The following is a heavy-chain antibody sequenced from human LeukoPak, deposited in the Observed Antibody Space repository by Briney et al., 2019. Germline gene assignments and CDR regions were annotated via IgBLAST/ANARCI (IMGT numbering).Heavy chain of an antibody. D-gene: IGHD3-22*01. Sequence: SETLSLTCTVSGGSISSSSYYWGWIRQPPGKGLEWIGSIYYSGSTYYNPSLKSRVTISVDTSKNQFSLKLSSVTAADTAVYYCARRGDSSGYYKTWGAFDIWGQGTWSPSLQ. J-gene: IGHJ3*02. CDR3: ARRGDSSGYYKTWGAFDI. V-gene: IGHV4-39*01. CDR1: GGSISSSSYY. CDR2: IYYSGST.